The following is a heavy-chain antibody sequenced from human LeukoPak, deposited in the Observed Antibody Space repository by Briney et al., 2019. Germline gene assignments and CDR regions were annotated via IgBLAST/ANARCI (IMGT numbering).Heavy chain of an antibody. CDR1: GGSISSGGYS. Sequence: PSQTLSLTCAVSGGSISSGGYSWSWIRQPPGKGLEWIGYIYHSGSTYYNPSLKSRVTISVDRSKNQFSLKLSSVTAADTAVYYCAREGYYDILTGYYSGAFDIWGQGTMVTVSS. CDR2: IYHSGST. V-gene: IGHV4-30-2*01. CDR3: AREGYYDILTGYYSGAFDI. D-gene: IGHD3-9*01. J-gene: IGHJ3*02.